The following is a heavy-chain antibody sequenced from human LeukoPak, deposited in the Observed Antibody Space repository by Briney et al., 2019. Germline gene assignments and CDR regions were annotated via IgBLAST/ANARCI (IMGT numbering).Heavy chain of an antibody. D-gene: IGHD1-14*01. J-gene: IGHJ4*02. CDR1: GFTFSSYW. V-gene: IGHV3-74*01. CDR3: ARLNPDPGNY. CDR2: IISDGSST. Sequence: GGSLRVSCAASGFTFSSYWMHWVRQAPGKGLVWVSRIISDGSSTSYADSVKGRFTISRDNSKNTLYLQMNSLRAEDTAVYYCARLNPDPGNYWGQGTLVTVSS.